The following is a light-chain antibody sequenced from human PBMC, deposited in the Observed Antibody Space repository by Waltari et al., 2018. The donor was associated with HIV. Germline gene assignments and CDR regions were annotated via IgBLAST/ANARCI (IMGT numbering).Light chain of an antibody. CDR1: QGHEHREGKTY. J-gene: IGKJ1*01. Sequence: DIVMNQTPPSSPVTLGQPASNSCTSSQGHEHREGKTYLHWLQQRPGQPPRLLIYRISNRFSGVPDRFSGSGAGTDFTLKISRVEAEDVGVYYCMQSTQFPQTFGQGTKVEIK. V-gene: IGKV2-24*01. CDR2: RIS. CDR3: MQSTQFPQT.